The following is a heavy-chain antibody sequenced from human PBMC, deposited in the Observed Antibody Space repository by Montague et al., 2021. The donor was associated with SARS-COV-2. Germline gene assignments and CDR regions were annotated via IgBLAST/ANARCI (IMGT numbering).Heavy chain of an antibody. J-gene: IGHJ5*02. CDR3: ARDIWEPEVRSRGWFDP. Sequence: SETLSLTCGASGGSISDNNWWSWVRQSPETGLEWIGEISLGGHTDYNPSLKSRVTISLDKSKNQFSLKLTSVTAADTAVYYCARDIWEPEVRSRGWFDPWGQGILVTVSS. CDR1: GGSISDNNW. D-gene: IGHD1-26*01. V-gene: IGHV4-4*02. CDR2: ISLGGHT.